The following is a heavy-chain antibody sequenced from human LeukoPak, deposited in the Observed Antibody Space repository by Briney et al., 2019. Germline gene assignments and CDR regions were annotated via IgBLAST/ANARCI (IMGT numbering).Heavy chain of an antibody. V-gene: IGHV1-46*01. CDR1: GYTFTSYY. J-gene: IGHJ4*02. CDR2: INPSGGST. Sequence: GASVKVSCKASGYTFTSYYMHWVRQAPGQGLEWMGIINPSGGSTSYPQKFQGRVTITRNTSTSTVYVELSSLRSEDTAVYYGARAHVDTAMVTGRFDYWGQGTLVTVSS. D-gene: IGHD5-18*01. CDR3: ARAHVDTAMVTGRFDY.